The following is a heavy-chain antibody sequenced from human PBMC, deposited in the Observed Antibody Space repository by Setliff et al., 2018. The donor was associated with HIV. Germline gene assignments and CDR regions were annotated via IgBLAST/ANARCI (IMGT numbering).Heavy chain of an antibody. CDR2: VSYSGRS. CDR1: GGSLISETHY. V-gene: IGHV4-39*01. Sequence: SETLSLTCTVSGGSLISETHYWGWIRQPPGKGLEWIASVSYSGRSHYSASLKSRVVISADSSNDQFSLKVKYVSAADMAVYFCARHAQLGGAHFDLWGPGSLVTVSS. CDR3: ARHAQLGGAHFDL. D-gene: IGHD7-27*01. J-gene: IGHJ2*01.